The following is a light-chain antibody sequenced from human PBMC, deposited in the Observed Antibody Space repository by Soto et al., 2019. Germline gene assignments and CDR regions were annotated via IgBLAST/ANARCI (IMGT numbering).Light chain of an antibody. J-gene: IGLJ1*01. CDR3: GTWDSSLSAGV. CDR1: SSNIGNNY. Sequence: QSALTQPPSVSAAPGQKVTISCSGRSSNIGNNYVSWYQQLPGTAPKLLIYENNKRPSGIPDRFSGSKSGTSATLGITGLQTGDEADYYCGTWDSSLSAGVFGTGTKLTVL. CDR2: ENN. V-gene: IGLV1-51*02.